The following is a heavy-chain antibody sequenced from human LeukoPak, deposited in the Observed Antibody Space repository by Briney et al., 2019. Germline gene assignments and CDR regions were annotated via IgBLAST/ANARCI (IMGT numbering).Heavy chain of an antibody. CDR2: ISYTGNT. CDR3: ARAGDGYSSYYYMDV. Sequence: PSETLSLTCTVSDVSIIGYYWSWIRQPPGKGLEWIGHISYTGNTNYNPSLKSRVTISVDRPKNQVSLKLTSVTAADTAVYYCARAGDGYSSYYYMDVWGKGTTVTVSS. V-gene: IGHV4-59*01. D-gene: IGHD5-24*01. CDR1: DVSIIGYY. J-gene: IGHJ6*03.